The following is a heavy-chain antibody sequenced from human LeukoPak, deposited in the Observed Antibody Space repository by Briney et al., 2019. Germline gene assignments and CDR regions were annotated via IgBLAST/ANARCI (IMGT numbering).Heavy chain of an antibody. D-gene: IGHD5-12*01. CDR1: GGSISTNY. CDR3: AGDIVATWYAFDI. J-gene: IGHJ3*02. CDR2: IYYSGRT. V-gene: IGHV4-59*01. Sequence: PSETLSLTCTVFGGSISTNYWSWIRQPPGKGLEWIGYIYYSGRTNYNPSLKSRVTISIDTSKNQFSLKLSSVTAADTAVYYCAGDIVATWYAFDIWGQGTMVTVSS.